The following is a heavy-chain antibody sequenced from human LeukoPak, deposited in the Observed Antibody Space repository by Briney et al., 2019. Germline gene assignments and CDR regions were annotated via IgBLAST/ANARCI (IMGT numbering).Heavy chain of an antibody. D-gene: IGHD3-22*01. Sequence: SETLSLTCTVSGGSISTYYGNWLRQPPGKGLEWIGYIYHSGSTNYNPSLQSRVTISVDPSKNQFSLKLSSVTAADTAVYDCARDSHDSSGYYYLDYWGQGTLVTVSS. CDR3: ARDSHDSSGYYYLDY. CDR1: GGSISTYY. J-gene: IGHJ4*02. V-gene: IGHV4-59*01. CDR2: IYHSGST.